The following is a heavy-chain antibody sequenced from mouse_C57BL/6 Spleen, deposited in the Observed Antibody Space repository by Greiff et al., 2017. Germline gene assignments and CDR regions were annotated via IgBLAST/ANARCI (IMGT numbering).Heavy chain of an antibody. CDR1: GYTFTSYT. Sequence: VQLQQPGAELVRPGASVKMSCKASGYTFTSYTMHWVKQRPGQGLEWIGYINPSSGYTKYNQKFKDKATLTADKSSSTAYMQLSSLTSEDSAVSYCARWRDNFFDYWGQGTTLTVSS. CDR3: ARWRDNFFDY. V-gene: IGHV1-4*01. CDR2: INPSSGYT. J-gene: IGHJ2*01.